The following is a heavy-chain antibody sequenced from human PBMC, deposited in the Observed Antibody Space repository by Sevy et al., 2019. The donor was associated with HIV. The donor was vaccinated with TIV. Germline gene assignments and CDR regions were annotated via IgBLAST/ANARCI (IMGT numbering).Heavy chain of an antibody. CDR1: GFSFSTYW. V-gene: IGHV3-74*01. CDR3: ARYHGDYLHGFDY. J-gene: IGHJ4*02. CDR2: ISSDGSST. D-gene: IGHD4-17*01. Sequence: GWSLRLSCAASGFSFSTYWMHWVRQAPGKGLVWVSRISSDGSSTNYADSVKGRFTISRDNAKNTLYLQMNSLRAEDTAVYYCARYHGDYLHGFDYWGQGTLVTVSS.